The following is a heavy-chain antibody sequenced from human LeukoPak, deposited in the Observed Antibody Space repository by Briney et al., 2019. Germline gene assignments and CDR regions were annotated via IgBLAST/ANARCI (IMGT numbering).Heavy chain of an antibody. J-gene: IGHJ4*02. CDR1: GGSINIYY. D-gene: IGHD3-9*01. V-gene: IGHV4-59*01. Sequence: SETLPLTCTVSGGSINIYYWSWIRQPPGKGLEWIGYIYYSGSTKYNPSLKSRVTISVDTPKNQFSLNLSSVTAADTALYYCARGGRYDVLTGYYGFDYWGQGTLVTVSS. CDR2: IYYSGST. CDR3: ARGGRYDVLTGYYGFDY.